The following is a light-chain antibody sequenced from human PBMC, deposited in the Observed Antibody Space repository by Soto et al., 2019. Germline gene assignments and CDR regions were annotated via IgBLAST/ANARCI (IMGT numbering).Light chain of an antibody. J-gene: IGKJ5*01. CDR2: AAS. CDR1: QDISSS. CDR3: QQLNSYPIT. V-gene: IGKV1-39*01. Sequence: DIQMTQSPSSLSASVGDRVTISCRASQDISSSLNWYQHKSGKAPKLLIYAASGLHSGVPSRFSGSGSGTDFTLTISSLQPEDFATYYCQQLNSYPITFGQGTRLEIK.